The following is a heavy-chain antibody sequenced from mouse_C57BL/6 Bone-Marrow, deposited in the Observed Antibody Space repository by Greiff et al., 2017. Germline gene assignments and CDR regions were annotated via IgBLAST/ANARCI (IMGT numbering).Heavy chain of an antibody. V-gene: IGHV1-85*01. CDR2: ISPRDGST. Sequence: QVQLKESGPELVKPGASVKLSCKASGYTFTSYDINWVKQRPGQGLEWLGWISPRDGSTQTNEKFKGKATLTVDTSSSTAYMELHSLTSEDSAVYFCARDGSSLAWFAYWGQGTLVTGSA. D-gene: IGHD1-1*01. CDR1: GYTFTSYD. J-gene: IGHJ3*01. CDR3: ARDGSSLAWFAY.